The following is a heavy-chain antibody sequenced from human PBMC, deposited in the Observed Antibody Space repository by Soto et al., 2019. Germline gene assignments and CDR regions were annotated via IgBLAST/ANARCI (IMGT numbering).Heavy chain of an antibody. Sequence: QGLEWMGGIIPIFGTANYAQKFQGRVTITADESTSTAYMELSSLRSEDTAVYYCARDLHPYGDSILFDYWGQGTLVTVSS. CDR2: IIPIFGTA. V-gene: IGHV1-69*01. CDR3: ARDLHPYGDSILFDY. J-gene: IGHJ4*02. D-gene: IGHD4-17*01.